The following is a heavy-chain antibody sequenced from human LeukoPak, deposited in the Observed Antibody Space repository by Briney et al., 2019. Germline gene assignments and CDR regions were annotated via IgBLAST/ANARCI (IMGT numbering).Heavy chain of an antibody. V-gene: IGHV1-18*01. Sequence: GASVKVSCKASGYTFTSYGISWVRQAPGQGLEWMGWISAYNGNTNYAQKLQGRVTMTTDTSTSTAYMELRSLRSDDTAVYYCARGKYDILTSYIESYYFDYWGQGTLVTVSS. J-gene: IGHJ4*02. CDR3: ARGKYDILTSYIESYYFDY. CDR1: GYTFTSYG. CDR2: ISAYNGNT. D-gene: IGHD3-9*01.